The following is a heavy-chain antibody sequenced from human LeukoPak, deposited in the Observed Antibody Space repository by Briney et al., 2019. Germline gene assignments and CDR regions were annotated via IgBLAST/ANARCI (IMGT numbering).Heavy chain of an antibody. D-gene: IGHD6-13*01. CDR3: AREAKRRIAAAGINYGMDV. CDR1: GGTFSSYA. J-gene: IGHJ6*02. CDR2: IIPIFGTA. V-gene: IGHV1-69*13. Sequence: SVKVSCKASGGTFSSYAISWVRQAPGQGLEWMGGIIPIFGTANYAQKFQGRVTITADESTSTAYMELSSLRSEDTAVYYCAREAKRRIAAAGINYGMDVWGQGTTVSVSS.